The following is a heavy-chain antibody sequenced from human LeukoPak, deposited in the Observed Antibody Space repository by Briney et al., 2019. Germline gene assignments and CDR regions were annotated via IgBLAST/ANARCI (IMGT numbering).Heavy chain of an antibody. D-gene: IGHD2-15*01. Sequence: GASVKVSCKASGNTFIGYYMHWVRQGPGQGLEWMGWINPNSGVTLYAQKFQGRVTMARDTSITTAYMELSRLRSDDTGMYYCARRIGGGFDVLGQGTMVTVSS. V-gene: IGHV1-2*02. J-gene: IGHJ3*01. CDR3: ARRIGGGFDV. CDR1: GNTFIGYY. CDR2: INPNSGVT.